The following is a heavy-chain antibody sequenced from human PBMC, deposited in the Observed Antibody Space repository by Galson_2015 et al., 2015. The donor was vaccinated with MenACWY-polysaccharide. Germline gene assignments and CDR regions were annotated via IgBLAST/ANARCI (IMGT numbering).Heavy chain of an antibody. CDR2: IRFNGIEK. J-gene: IGHJ4*02. Sequence: SLRLSCAASGFNFKNFGMHWVRQAPGKGLEWVTYIRFNGIEKFYADSVKGRFAISRDNSRNTLYLQMNSLRPEDTAVYFCAKDLLSSSWENYWGQGILVTVSS. D-gene: IGHD6-13*01. V-gene: IGHV3-30*02. CDR1: GFNFKNFG. CDR3: AKDLLSSSWENY.